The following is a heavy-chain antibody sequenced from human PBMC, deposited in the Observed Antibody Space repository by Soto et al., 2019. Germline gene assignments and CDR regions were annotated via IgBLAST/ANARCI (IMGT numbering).Heavy chain of an antibody. Sequence: GGSLRLSCAASGFTFSSYAMHWVRQAPGKGLEWVAVISYDGSNKYYADSVKGRFTISRDNSKNTLYLQMNSLRAEDTAVYYCARGGHSSSWYADYWGQGTLVTVSS. CDR1: GFTFSSYA. CDR3: ARGGHSSSWYADY. CDR2: ISYDGSNK. D-gene: IGHD6-13*01. J-gene: IGHJ4*02. V-gene: IGHV3-30-3*01.